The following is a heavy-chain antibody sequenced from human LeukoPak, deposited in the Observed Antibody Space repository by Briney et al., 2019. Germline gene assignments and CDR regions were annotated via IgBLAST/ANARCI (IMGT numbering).Heavy chain of an antibody. CDR1: GLTFRNYA. V-gene: IGHV3-23*01. J-gene: IGHJ1*01. D-gene: IGHD2-21*02. CDR2: ISGSGGGT. Sequence: GGSLRLSCTAYGLTFRNYATNWVRQAPGQGLEWVSSISGSGGGTFYADSVKGRFTISRDNSKKTVYLQMQSLRVEDTAVYYCVKSNNLGGDDWGQGSLVTVSS. CDR3: VKSNNLGGDD.